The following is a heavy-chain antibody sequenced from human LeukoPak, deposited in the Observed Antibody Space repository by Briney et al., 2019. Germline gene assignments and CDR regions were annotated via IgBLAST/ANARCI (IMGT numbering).Heavy chain of an antibody. CDR1: GGSFSGYY. V-gene: IGHV4-34*01. CDR2: INHSGST. D-gene: IGHD6-6*01. Sequence: SETLSLTCAVYGGSFSGYYWSWIRQPPGKGLEWIGEINHSGSTNYNPSLKSRVTISVDTSKNQFSLKLSSVTAADTAVYYCASHIAARAYYFDYWGQGTLVTVSS. J-gene: IGHJ4*02. CDR3: ASHIAARAYYFDY.